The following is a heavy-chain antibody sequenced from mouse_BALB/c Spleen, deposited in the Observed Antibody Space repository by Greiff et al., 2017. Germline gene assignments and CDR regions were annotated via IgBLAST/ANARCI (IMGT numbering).Heavy chain of an antibody. Sequence: QVQLQQPGAELVRPGASVKLSCKASGYTFTSYWINWVKQRPGQGLEWIGNIYPSDSYTNYIQKFKDKATLTVDKSSSTAYMQLSSPTSEDSAVYYCTRGTGTYFDYWGQGTTLTVAS. D-gene: IGHD4-1*01. CDR1: GYTFTSYW. CDR2: IYPSDSYT. V-gene: IGHV1-69*02. CDR3: TRGTGTYFDY. J-gene: IGHJ2*01.